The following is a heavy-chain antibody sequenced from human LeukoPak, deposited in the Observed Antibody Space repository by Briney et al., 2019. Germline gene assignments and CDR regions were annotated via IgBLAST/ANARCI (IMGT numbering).Heavy chain of an antibody. CDR2: IKEDGSEK. CDR3: ARDDPGGSGSYYSY. D-gene: IGHD3-10*01. V-gene: IGHV3-7*01. J-gene: IGHJ4*02. Sequence: PGGSLRLSCAASGFTFSSYWMSWVRQAPGKGLEWVANIKEDGSEKYYVDSVKGRFSISRDNAKNSLYLQMNSLRAEDTAVYYCARDDPGGSGSYYSYWGQGTLDTVSS. CDR1: GFTFSSYW.